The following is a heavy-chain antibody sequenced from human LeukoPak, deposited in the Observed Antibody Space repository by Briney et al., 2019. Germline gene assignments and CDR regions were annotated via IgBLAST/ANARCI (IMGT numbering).Heavy chain of an antibody. V-gene: IGHV1-69*13. CDR2: IIPIFGTA. D-gene: IGHD3/OR15-3a*01. Sequence: SVKVSCKASGGTFSSYAVSWVRQAPGQGLEWMGGIIPIFGTANYAQKFQGRVTITADESTSTAYMELSSLRSEDTAVYYCAREAWTGYYGMDVWGQGTTVTVSS. CDR3: AREAWTGYYGMDV. J-gene: IGHJ6*02. CDR1: GGTFSSYA.